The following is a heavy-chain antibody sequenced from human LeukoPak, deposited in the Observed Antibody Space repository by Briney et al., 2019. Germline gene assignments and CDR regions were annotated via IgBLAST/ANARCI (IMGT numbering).Heavy chain of an antibody. D-gene: IGHD3-9*01. Sequence: SVKVSCKASGGTFSSYAISWVRQAPGQELEWMGGIIPIFGTANYAQKFQGRVTITADESTSTAYMELSSLRSEDTAVYYCARGTPISTGAFDIWGQGTMVTVSS. CDR3: ARGTPISTGAFDI. CDR2: IIPIFGTA. CDR1: GGTFSSYA. V-gene: IGHV1-69*01. J-gene: IGHJ3*02.